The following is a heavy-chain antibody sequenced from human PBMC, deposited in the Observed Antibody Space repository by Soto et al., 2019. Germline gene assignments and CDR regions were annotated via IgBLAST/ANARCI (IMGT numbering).Heavy chain of an antibody. CDR1: GFTSNDYA. D-gene: IGHD3-16*01. CDR3: VKDVLPGGADY. Sequence: SLRVSCAASGFTSNDYAMRWVRQAPGKGLEWVSGIYYNSDRIDYGDSVKGRFATSRDNAKNSLYLQMNSLRPEDAAKYYCVKDVLPGGADYWGPGTLVTVS. V-gene: IGHV3-9*02. J-gene: IGHJ4*02. CDR2: IYYNSDRI.